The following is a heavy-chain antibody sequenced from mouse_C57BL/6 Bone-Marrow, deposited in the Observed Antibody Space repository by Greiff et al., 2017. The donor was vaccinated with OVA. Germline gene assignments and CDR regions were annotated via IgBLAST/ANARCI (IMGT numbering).Heavy chain of an antibody. Sequence: VQLQQSGPELVKPGASVKISCKASGYAFSSSWMNWVKQRPGKGLEWIGRIYPGDGDTNYNGKFKGKATLTADKYSSTAYMQLSSVTSEDSAVYFCARHEDGYYASYFDYWGQGTTLTVSS. CDR3: ARHEDGYYASYFDY. J-gene: IGHJ2*01. D-gene: IGHD2-3*01. CDR1: GYAFSSSW. V-gene: IGHV1-82*01. CDR2: IYPGDGDT.